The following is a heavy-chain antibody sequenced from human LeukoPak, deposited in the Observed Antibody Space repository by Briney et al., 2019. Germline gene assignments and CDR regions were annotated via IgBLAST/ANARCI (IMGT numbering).Heavy chain of an antibody. V-gene: IGHV3-13*01. CDR2: IGTAGNT. D-gene: IGHD6-19*01. J-gene: IGHJ4*02. CDR3: ARSKSYSSGWTDFDY. CDR1: GFSFSSHD. Sequence: GGSLRLSCAASGFSFSSHDMSWVRQPTGKGLEWVSVIGTAGNTYYADSVKGRFTISRENAKNSLYLQMDNLRAGDTAVYYCARSKSYSSGWTDFDYWGQGTLVTVSS.